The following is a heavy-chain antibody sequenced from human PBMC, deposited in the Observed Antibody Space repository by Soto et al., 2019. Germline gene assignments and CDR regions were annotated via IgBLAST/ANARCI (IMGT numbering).Heavy chain of an antibody. Sequence: ASVKVSCKVSGYTLTELSMHWVRQAPGKGLEWMGGFDPEDGETIYAQKFQGRVTMTEDTSTDTAYMELSSLRSEDTAVYYCATGVIAARPGKGYYYYYGMDVWGQGTTVTVSS. CDR3: ATGVIAARPGKGYYYYYGMDV. D-gene: IGHD6-6*01. V-gene: IGHV1-24*01. J-gene: IGHJ6*02. CDR2: FDPEDGET. CDR1: GYTLTELS.